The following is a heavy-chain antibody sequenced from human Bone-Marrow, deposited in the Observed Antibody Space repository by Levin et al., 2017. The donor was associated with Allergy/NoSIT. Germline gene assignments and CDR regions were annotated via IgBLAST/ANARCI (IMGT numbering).Heavy chain of an antibody. D-gene: IGHD6-19*01. J-gene: IGHJ4*02. CDR1: GYTFTGYY. Sequence: GASVKVSCKASGYTFTGYYMHWVRQAPGQGLEWMGWINPNSGGTNYAQKFQGWVTMTRDTSISTAYMELSRLRSDDTAVYYCARGAIAVAGTDLLFDYWGQGTLVTVSS. CDR2: INPNSGGT. CDR3: ARGAIAVAGTDLLFDY. V-gene: IGHV1-2*04.